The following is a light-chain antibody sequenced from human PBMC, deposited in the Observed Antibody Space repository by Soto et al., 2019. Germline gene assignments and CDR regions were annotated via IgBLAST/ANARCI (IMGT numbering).Light chain of an antibody. J-gene: IGKJ1*01. V-gene: IGKV3-15*01. CDR1: QSLSSN. CDR2: GAT. CDR3: HQYNNWPPWT. Sequence: EIVMTQSPATLSVSPGERATLSCRASQSLSSNLAWYQQKPGQAPRLLIYGATIRATGIPARFSGSGSGTDFTLTISRLQSEDFAVYYCHQYNNWPPWTFGQGTKVEIK.